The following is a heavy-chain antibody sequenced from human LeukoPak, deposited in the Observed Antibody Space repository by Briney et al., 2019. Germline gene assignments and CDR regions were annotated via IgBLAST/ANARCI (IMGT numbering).Heavy chain of an antibody. D-gene: IGHD3-22*01. CDR2: IYYSGST. CDR1: GGSISSYY. J-gene: IGHJ3*02. CDR3: ARGGYYYDSSGYYLDAFDI. Sequence: SETLSLTCTVSGGSISSYYWSWIRQPPAKGLEWIGYIYYSGSTNYNPSLRSRVTISVDTSKNQFSLKLSSVTAADTAVYYCARGGYYYDSSGYYLDAFDIWGQGTMVTVSS. V-gene: IGHV4-59*01.